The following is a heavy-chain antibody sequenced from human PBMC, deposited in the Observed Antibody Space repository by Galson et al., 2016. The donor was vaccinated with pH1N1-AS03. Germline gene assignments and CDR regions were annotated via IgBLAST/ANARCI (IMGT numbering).Heavy chain of an antibody. Sequence: QSGAEVKKPGESLRISCKGSGYSFTSYWISWVRQMPGKGLEWMGRIDPSDSYTNYSPSFQGHVTISAEKSISTAYLQWSSLKASDTAMYYCARLGGGAESTMIVVVPESSEDYWGQGTLVTVSS. CDR2: IDPSDSYT. D-gene: IGHD3-22*01. V-gene: IGHV5-10-1*01. J-gene: IGHJ4*02. CDR3: ARLGGGAESTMIVVVPESSEDY. CDR1: GYSFTSYW.